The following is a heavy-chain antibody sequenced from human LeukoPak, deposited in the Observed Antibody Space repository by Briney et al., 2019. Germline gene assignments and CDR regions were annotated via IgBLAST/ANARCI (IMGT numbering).Heavy chain of an antibody. V-gene: IGHV3-48*04. CDR2: ISSSSSTI. CDR1: GFSFSSYA. J-gene: IGHJ3*02. D-gene: IGHD3-22*01. CDR3: ARDLHSSGYFDAFDI. Sequence: GGSLRLSCAVSGFSFSSYAMHWVRQAPGRGLEWVSYISSSSSTIYYADSVKGRFTISRDNAKNSLYLQMNSLRAEDTAVYYCARDLHSSGYFDAFDIWGQGTMVTVSS.